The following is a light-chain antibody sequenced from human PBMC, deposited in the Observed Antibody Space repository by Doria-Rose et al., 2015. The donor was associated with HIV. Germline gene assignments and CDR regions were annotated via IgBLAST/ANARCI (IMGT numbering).Light chain of an antibody. V-gene: IGKV3-20*01. J-gene: IGKJ1*01. Sequence: EIVLTQSPGTLSLSPGERATLSCRASQSDSANYLAWYQQRPGQSPRLLIYGASSRATDIPDRFSGSGSGTDFTLTISRLEPEDFAVYYCHQYASSRTFGQGTKVEIK. CDR3: HQYASSRT. CDR2: GAS. CDR1: QSDSANY.